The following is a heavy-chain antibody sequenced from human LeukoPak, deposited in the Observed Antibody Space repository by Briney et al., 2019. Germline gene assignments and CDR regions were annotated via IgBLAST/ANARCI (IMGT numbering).Heavy chain of an antibody. Sequence: ASVKVSCKASGGTFSSYAISWVRQAPGQGLEWMGGIIPIFGTANYAQKFQGRVTITADQSTSTAYMELSSLRSEDTAVYYCARVVLSYDSSGYYPLDYWGQGTLVTVSS. J-gene: IGHJ4*02. CDR1: GGTFSSYA. CDR2: IIPIFGTA. D-gene: IGHD3-22*01. V-gene: IGHV1-69*13. CDR3: ARVVLSYDSSGYYPLDY.